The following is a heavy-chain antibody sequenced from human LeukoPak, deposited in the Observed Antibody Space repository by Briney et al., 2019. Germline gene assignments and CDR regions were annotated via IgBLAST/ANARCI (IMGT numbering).Heavy chain of an antibody. CDR1: GGTFSSYA. J-gene: IGHJ3*02. V-gene: IGHV1-8*02. CDR3: ATPRVPSIYSGYANDAFDI. CDR2: MNPNSGNT. Sequence: ASVKVSCKTSGGTFSSYAISWVRQATGQGLEWMGWMNPNSGNTGYAQKFQGRVTMTRNTSISTAYMELSSLRSEDTAVYYCATPRVPSIYSGYANDAFDIWGQGTMVTVSS. D-gene: IGHD5-12*01.